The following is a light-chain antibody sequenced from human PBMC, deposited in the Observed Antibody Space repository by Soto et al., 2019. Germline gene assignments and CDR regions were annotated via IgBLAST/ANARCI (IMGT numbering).Light chain of an antibody. CDR1: QSLLHSSGNNY. Sequence: DIVMTQSPLSLPVTPGQSATISCRSSQSLLHSSGNNYLDWYVQKPGQSPQLLIYCGSNRASGVPGRFSGSGSGTDFTLKINSVEAEDVGVYYCMQGQQTPLTFGQGTRLEIK. CDR3: MQGQQTPLT. V-gene: IGKV2-28*01. J-gene: IGKJ5*01. CDR2: CGS.